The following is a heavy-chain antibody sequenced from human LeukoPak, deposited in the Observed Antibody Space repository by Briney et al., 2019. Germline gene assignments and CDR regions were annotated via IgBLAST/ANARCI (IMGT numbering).Heavy chain of an antibody. J-gene: IGHJ5*02. Sequence: PQTLSLTCTVSGGSISSGGYYWSWIRHHPGKGLEWIGYIYDSGSTYYNPSLKSRVTISVDTSKNQFSLKLTSVTVADTAVYYCARDRGFRSWFDPWGQGTLVTVSS. CDR3: ARDRGFRSWFDP. CDR1: GGSISSGGYY. D-gene: IGHD3-10*01. V-gene: IGHV4-31*03. CDR2: IYDSGST.